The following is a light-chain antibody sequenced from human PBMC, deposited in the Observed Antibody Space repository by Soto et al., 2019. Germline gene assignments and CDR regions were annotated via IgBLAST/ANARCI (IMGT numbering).Light chain of an antibody. Sequence: EIVLTQSPGTLSLSPGERATLSCRASQSVSRSYLAWYQQKPGQAPRLLIYGASSRATGIPDRFSGSGSGTDFTLTISRLEPEDFAVSYCQQYGSSPPWTFGQGTKVEIK. CDR1: QSVSRSY. V-gene: IGKV3-20*01. CDR2: GAS. J-gene: IGKJ1*01. CDR3: QQYGSSPPWT.